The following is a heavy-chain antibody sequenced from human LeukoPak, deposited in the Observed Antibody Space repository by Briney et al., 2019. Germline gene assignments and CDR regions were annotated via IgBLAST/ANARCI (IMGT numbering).Heavy chain of an antibody. D-gene: IGHD3-3*01. CDR2: IYPGDSDT. J-gene: IGHJ4*02. CDR1: GSTFSSYW. V-gene: IGHV5-51*01. Sequence: GESLRISCKGSGSTFSSYWIGWVRQMPGKGLEWMGIIYPGDSDTRYSPSLQGQVTISVDTSIGTAYLQWSSLKASDTAIYYCARQNDFRLDYWGQGTLVTVSS. CDR3: ARQNDFRLDY.